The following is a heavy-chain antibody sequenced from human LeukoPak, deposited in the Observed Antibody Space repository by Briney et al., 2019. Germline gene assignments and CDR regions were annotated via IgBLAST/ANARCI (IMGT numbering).Heavy chain of an antibody. CDR1: GFTFSSYT. Sequence: GGSLRLSCAASGFTFSSYTMNWVRQAPGKGLEWVSYISTGSSTTYYADSVKGRFTISRDNVENSLYLQMNSLRDEDTAVYYCARVAAGYSVNYFDYWGQGTLVTVSS. D-gene: IGHD4-23*01. CDR3: ARVAAGYSVNYFDY. CDR2: ISTGSSTT. V-gene: IGHV3-48*02. J-gene: IGHJ4*02.